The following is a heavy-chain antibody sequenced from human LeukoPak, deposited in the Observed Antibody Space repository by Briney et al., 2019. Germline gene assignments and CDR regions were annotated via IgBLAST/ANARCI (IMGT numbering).Heavy chain of an antibody. CDR2: ISYDGSNK. J-gene: IGHJ4*02. CDR1: GFTFSSYG. CDR3: AKDGASLKYYGSGSYLDY. V-gene: IGHV3-30*18. Sequence: GGSLRLSCAASGFTFSSYGMHWVRQAPGKGLEWVAVISYDGSNKYYADSVKGRFTISRDNSKNTLHLQMNSLRAEDTAVYYCAKDGASLKYYGSGSYLDYWGQGTLVTVSS. D-gene: IGHD3-10*01.